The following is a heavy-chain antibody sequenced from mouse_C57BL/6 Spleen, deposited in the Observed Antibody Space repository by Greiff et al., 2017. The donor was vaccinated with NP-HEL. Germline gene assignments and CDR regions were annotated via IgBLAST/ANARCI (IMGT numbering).Heavy chain of an antibody. J-gene: IGHJ2*01. CDR2: ISSGSSTI. V-gene: IGHV5-17*01. CDR3: ARGTLYYSNSHYFDY. CDR1: GFTFSDYG. D-gene: IGHD2-5*01. Sequence: EVQVVESGGGLVKPGGSLKLSCAASGFTFSDYGMHWVRQAPEKGLEWVAYISSGSSTIYYADTVKGRFTISRDNAKNTLFLQMTSLRSEDTAMYYCARGTLYYSNSHYFDYWGQGTTLTVSS.